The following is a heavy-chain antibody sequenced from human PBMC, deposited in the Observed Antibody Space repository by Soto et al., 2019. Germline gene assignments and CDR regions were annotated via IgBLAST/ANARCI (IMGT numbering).Heavy chain of an antibody. CDR3: ARGGHVVVVTAALDY. D-gene: IGHD2-21*02. J-gene: IGHJ4*02. V-gene: IGHV1-46*01. CDR2: VNPSGGHT. CDR1: GDTFTDYY. Sequence: QVQLVQSGAEVKKPGASVKVSCKASGDTFTDYYIHWVRQAPGQGLEWMGTVNPSGGHTTYAQHFLGRMTMTRDTATSTLDMELTCLTSEDTAVYYCARGGHVVVVTAALDYWGQGTLVTVSS.